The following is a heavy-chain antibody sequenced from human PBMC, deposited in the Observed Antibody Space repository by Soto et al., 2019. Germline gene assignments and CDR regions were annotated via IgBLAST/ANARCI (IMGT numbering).Heavy chain of an antibody. Sequence: ASVKVSCKAAGYTFTRSGISWVRQAPGQGLEWMGWISTYNGDTNYAQTFQGRVTMTTDTSTSTVYMELRSLRSDDTAVYYCAREGVAPYYYYGMDVWGQGTTVTVSS. CDR2: ISTYNGDT. J-gene: IGHJ6*02. V-gene: IGHV1-18*01. D-gene: IGHD5-12*01. CDR3: AREGVAPYYYYGMDV. CDR1: GYTFTRSG.